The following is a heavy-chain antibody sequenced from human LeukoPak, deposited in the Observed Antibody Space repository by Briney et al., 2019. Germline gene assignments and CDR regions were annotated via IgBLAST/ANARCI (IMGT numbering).Heavy chain of an antibody. CDR1: GFTFRSYA. V-gene: IGHV3-23*01. D-gene: IGHD3-22*01. CDR3: AKDLTPHYYDSSGYYDY. J-gene: IGHJ4*02. Sequence: GGSLRLSCAASGFTFRSYAMSWVRQAPEKGVEWVSTLSGSDSSRYYADSVKGRFIISRDNSKNTLYLQMNSLRAEDTAVYYCAKDLTPHYYDSSGYYDYWGQGTLVTVSS. CDR2: LSGSDSSR.